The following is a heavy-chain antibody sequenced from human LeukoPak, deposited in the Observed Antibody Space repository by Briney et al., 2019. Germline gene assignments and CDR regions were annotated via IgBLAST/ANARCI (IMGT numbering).Heavy chain of an antibody. CDR2: MNPNSGDT. CDR1: GYTFTCYY. Sequence: ASVKVSCKASGYTFTCYYIHWVRQAPGQGLEWMGWMNPNSGDTNHAQKFQGRFTMTTDTSIRTAYMELSSLRSDDTAVYYCARDREYSNYLLVYGMDVWGQGTTVTVSS. D-gene: IGHD4-11*01. J-gene: IGHJ6*02. CDR3: ARDREYSNYLLVYGMDV. V-gene: IGHV1-2*02.